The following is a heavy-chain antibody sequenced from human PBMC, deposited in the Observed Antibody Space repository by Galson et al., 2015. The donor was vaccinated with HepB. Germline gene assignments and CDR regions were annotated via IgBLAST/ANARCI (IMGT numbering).Heavy chain of an antibody. V-gene: IGHV3-30*04. Sequence: SLRLSCAASGFTFSSYAIHWVRQTPGKGLEWVAVISYDGINKYYADSVKGRFTISRDNSKNTLYLQMKSLRVEDTAVYYCARTLGHTVRFDYWGQGALVTVSS. D-gene: IGHD3-16*01. J-gene: IGHJ4*02. CDR1: GFTFSSYA. CDR3: ARTLGHTVRFDY. CDR2: ISYDGINK.